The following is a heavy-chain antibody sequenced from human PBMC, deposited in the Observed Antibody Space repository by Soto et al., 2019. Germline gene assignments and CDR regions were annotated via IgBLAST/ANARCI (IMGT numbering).Heavy chain of an antibody. CDR1: GFTFSSYG. V-gene: IGHV3-33*01. CDR3: PRGYYDSSVADFDY. D-gene: IGHD3-22*01. J-gene: IGHJ4*02. CDR2: IWYDGSNK. Sequence: QVQLVESGGGVVQPGRSLRLSCAASGFTFSSYGMHWVRQAPGKGLEWVAVIWYDGSNKYYADSVKGRFTISRDNSKNTLYLQMNSLRAEDTAVYYCPRGYYDSSVADFDYWGQGTLVTVSS.